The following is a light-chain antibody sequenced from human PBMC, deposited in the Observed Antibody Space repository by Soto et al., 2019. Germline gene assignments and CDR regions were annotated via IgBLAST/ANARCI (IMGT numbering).Light chain of an antibody. CDR2: GAS. CDR3: QQYNNWPPVT. CDR1: QSVSSN. J-gene: IGKJ1*01. Sequence: EIVMTQSPATLSVSPGERATLSFRASQSVSSNLAWYQQKPGQAPRLLIYGASTRATGIPARFSGSGSGTEFTLTMSSLQSEDFAVYYCQQYNNWPPVTFGQGTKVEIK. V-gene: IGKV3-15*01.